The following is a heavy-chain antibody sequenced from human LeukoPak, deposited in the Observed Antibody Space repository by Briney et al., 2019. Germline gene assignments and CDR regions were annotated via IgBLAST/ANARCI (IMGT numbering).Heavy chain of an antibody. D-gene: IGHD5-18*01. CDR1: GYSFTSYW. V-gene: IGHV5-51*01. CDR2: IYPGDSDT. Sequence: GESLKISCKGSGYSFTSYWIGWVRQMRGKGLEWMGIIYPGDSDTRYSPSFQGQVTISADKSISTAYLQWSSLKDSDTAMYYCARHVDTAMVGNDYWGQGTLVTVSS. J-gene: IGHJ4*02. CDR3: ARHVDTAMVGNDY.